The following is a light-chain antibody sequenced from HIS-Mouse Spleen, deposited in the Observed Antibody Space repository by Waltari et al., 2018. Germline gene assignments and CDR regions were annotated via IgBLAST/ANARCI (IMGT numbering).Light chain of an antibody. J-gene: IGLJ1*01. Sequence: QSVLTQPPSASGTPGQRVTISCSGSSSNIGSNTVNWYQQLPGTAPKLLIYSNNQRPSGGPDRLAGAKSGTSASLAISGLQSEDEADYYCAAWDDSLNGLYVFGTGTKVTVL. CDR3: AAWDDSLNGLYV. V-gene: IGLV1-44*01. CDR1: SSNIGSNT. CDR2: SNN.